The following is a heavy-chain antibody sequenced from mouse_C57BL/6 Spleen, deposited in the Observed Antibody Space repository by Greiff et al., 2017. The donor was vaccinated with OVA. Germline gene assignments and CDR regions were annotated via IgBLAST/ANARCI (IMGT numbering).Heavy chain of an antibody. J-gene: IGHJ2*01. V-gene: IGHV14-3*01. CDR1: GFNIKNTY. CDR2: IDPASGNT. CDR3: SRSRSYDSSFYYFDY. D-gene: IGHD1-1*01. Sequence: VQLQQSVAELVRPGASVKLSCTASGFNIKNTYMHWVKQRPEQGLEWIGRIDPASGNTKYAQKFQGKATITADTSSNTAYLQLSSLTSEDTATSYYSRSRSYDSSFYYFDYWGQGTTLTVSS.